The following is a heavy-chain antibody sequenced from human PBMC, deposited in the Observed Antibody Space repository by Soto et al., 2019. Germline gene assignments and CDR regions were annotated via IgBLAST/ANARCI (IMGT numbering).Heavy chain of an antibody. J-gene: IGHJ4*02. CDR1: GFTYSSYA. CDR2: VRGSGTST. CDR3: ARAAGYYFDSGSFYNPFDY. V-gene: IGHV3-23*01. D-gene: IGHD3-10*01. Sequence: PGGSLRLSCAASGFTYSSYAMSWVRQAPGKGLEWVSGVRGSGTSTYYADSVKGRFTISRDNSKNTLYLQMNSLRAEDTAVYFCARAAGYYFDSGSFYNPFDYWGQGTLVTVSS.